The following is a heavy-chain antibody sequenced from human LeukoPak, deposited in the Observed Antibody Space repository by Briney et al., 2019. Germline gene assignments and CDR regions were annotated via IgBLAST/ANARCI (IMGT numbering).Heavy chain of an antibody. Sequence: GGSLRLSCAASGFTFSDYYMSWVRQAPGEGLEWVTAISGNGGSTYYADSVKGRFSISRDNSKNTLFLQMNSPTAEDTGVYYCAKARSAVVEAATNYWGQGTRVTVSS. CDR1: GFTFSDYY. V-gene: IGHV3-23*01. CDR2: ISGNGGST. D-gene: IGHD2-15*01. CDR3: AKARSAVVEAATNY. J-gene: IGHJ4*02.